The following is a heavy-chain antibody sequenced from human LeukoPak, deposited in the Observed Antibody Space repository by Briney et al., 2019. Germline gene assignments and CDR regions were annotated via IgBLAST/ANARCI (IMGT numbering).Heavy chain of an antibody. CDR2: IYYSGST. Sequence: PSETLSLTCTVSGGSISSYYWSWIRQPPGKGLEWIGYIYYSGSTNYNPSLKSRVTISVDTSKNQFSLKLSSVTAADTAVYYCARQQYDILTGYYCYFDYWGQGTLVTVSS. D-gene: IGHD3-9*01. V-gene: IGHV4-59*08. CDR3: ARQQYDILTGYYCYFDY. CDR1: GGSISSYY. J-gene: IGHJ4*02.